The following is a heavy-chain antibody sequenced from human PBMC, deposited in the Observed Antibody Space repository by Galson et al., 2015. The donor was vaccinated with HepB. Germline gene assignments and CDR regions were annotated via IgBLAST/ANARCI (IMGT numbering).Heavy chain of an antibody. CDR3: ARGRGDYDRSDSSSPREYYVMDV. Sequence: SVKVSCKASGYTFTGYHLHWVRQAPGQGLEWLGRINPNSGGTNSAQNFQGRVTLTRDKSSTTAYLELKRLRYDDTAVYYSARGRGDYDRSDSSSPREYYVMDVWGQGTTVTVSS. CDR2: INPNSGGT. J-gene: IGHJ6*02. V-gene: IGHV1-2*06. CDR1: GYTFTGYH. D-gene: IGHD3-22*01.